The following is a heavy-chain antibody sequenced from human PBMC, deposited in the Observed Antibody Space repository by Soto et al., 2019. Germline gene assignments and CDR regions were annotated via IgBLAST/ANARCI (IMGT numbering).Heavy chain of an antibody. V-gene: IGHV3-23*01. CDR2: ISGSGGST. J-gene: IGHJ4*02. Sequence: GGSLRLSCAASGFTFSSYAMGWVRQATGKGLEWVSAISGSGGSTYYADSVKGRFTISRDNSKNTLYLQMNSLRAEDTAVYYCAKQGHTAMGLYFDYWGQGALVTVSS. CDR3: AKQGHTAMGLYFDY. D-gene: IGHD5-18*01. CDR1: GFTFSSYA.